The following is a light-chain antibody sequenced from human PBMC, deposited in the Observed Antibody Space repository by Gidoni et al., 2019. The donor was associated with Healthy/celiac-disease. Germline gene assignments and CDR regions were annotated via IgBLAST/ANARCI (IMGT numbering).Light chain of an antibody. CDR2: GAA. J-gene: IGKJ5*01. CDR1: QSVSSSY. Sequence: IVLTQSPGTLSLSPGERATLSCRASQSVSSSYLAWYQQKPVQAPRLLIYGAASRATGLPDRFSGSGSGTDFTLTISRLEPEDFAVYYCQQYGSSPLITFGQGTRLEIK. V-gene: IGKV3-20*01. CDR3: QQYGSSPLIT.